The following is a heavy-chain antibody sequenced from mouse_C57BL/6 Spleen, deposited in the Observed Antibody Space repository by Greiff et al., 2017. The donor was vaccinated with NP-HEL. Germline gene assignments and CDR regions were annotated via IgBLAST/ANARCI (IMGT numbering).Heavy chain of an antibody. CDR1: GYTFTGYW. D-gene: IGHD2-1*01. Sequence: QVQLKESGAELMKPGASVKLSCKATGYTFTGYWIDWVKQRPGHGLEWIGEILPGSGSTNYNEKFKGKATFTADTSSNTAYMQLSSLRTEESAIYCCAKGGNFYAMDYWGQGTSVTVSS. J-gene: IGHJ4*01. CDR3: AKGGNFYAMDY. CDR2: ILPGSGST. V-gene: IGHV1-9*01.